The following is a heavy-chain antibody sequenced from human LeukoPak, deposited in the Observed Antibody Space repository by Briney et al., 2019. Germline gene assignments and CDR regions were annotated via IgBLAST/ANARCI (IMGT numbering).Heavy chain of an antibody. CDR1: GGSISSFY. Sequence: SETLSLTCIVSGGSISSFYWSWIRQPPGKGLEWIGYIYHSGSTNYNPSLKSRITISVDTSKNQFSLKLSSATAADTAVYYCARQYYGGNSVYFQHWGQGTLVTVSS. CDR2: IYHSGST. J-gene: IGHJ1*01. CDR3: ARQYYGGNSVYFQH. V-gene: IGHV4-59*08. D-gene: IGHD4-23*01.